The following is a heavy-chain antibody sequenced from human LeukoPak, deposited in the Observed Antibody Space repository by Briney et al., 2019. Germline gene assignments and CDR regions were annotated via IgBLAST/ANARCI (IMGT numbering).Heavy chain of an antibody. Sequence: ASVKVSCKASGYTFTSYGISWVRQAPGQGLEWTGWISAYNGNTNYAQKLQGRVTMTTDTSTSAAYMELRSLRSDDTAVYYCARGYDFWSEFDPWGQGTLVTVSS. V-gene: IGHV1-18*01. CDR3: ARGYDFWSEFDP. D-gene: IGHD3-3*01. CDR2: ISAYNGNT. CDR1: GYTFTSYG. J-gene: IGHJ5*02.